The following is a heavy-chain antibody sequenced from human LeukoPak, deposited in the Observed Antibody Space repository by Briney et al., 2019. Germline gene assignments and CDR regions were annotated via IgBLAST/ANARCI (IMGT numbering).Heavy chain of an antibody. Sequence: SETLSLTCSASGGSTNSGSYYWGWIRQPPGKGLEWIASIHYSGCTFHNPSLKSRVTISVDTSNNHFSLKLRSVTAADAAVYYCAIQALGSWPNNWLHPWGQGTLVTVSS. CDR2: IHYSGCT. CDR3: AIQALGSWPNNWLHP. CDR1: GGSTNSGSYY. D-gene: IGHD6-13*01. J-gene: IGHJ5*02. V-gene: IGHV4-39*01.